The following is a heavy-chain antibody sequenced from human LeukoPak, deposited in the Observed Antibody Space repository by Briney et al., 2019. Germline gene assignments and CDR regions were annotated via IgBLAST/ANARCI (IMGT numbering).Heavy chain of an antibody. CDR3: ARCYSEGSGSYYYFDY. J-gene: IGHJ4*02. Sequence: ASVKVSCKASGYTFTSYYMHWVRQAPGQGLGWMGIINPSGGSTSYAQKFQGRVTMTRDTSTSTVYMELSSLRSEDTAVYYCARCYSEGSGSYYYFDYWGQGTLVTVSS. V-gene: IGHV1-46*01. CDR2: INPSGGST. D-gene: IGHD3-10*01. CDR1: GYTFTSYY.